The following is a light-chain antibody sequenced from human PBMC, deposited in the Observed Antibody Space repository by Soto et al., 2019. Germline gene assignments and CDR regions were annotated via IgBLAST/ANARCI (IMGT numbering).Light chain of an antibody. CDR3: SSYAASNNFGV. Sequence: QSVLTQPPSASGSPGQSVTISCAGTSSDVGGYNYVSWYQQHPGKASRLMIYETSKRPSGVPDRFSGSKSGNTASLTVSGLQAEDEADYYCSSYAASNNFGVFGSGTKVTVL. V-gene: IGLV2-8*01. CDR2: ETS. J-gene: IGLJ1*01. CDR1: SSDVGGYNY.